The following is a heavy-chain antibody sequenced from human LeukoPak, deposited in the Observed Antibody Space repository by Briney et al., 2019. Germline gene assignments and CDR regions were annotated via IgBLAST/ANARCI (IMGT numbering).Heavy chain of an antibody. D-gene: IGHD5-18*01. J-gene: IGHJ5*02. CDR3: ARSRPLRLTDKLTALFPIVDP. Sequence: ASVKVSCRASGYTFTSYYLHWVRQAPGQGLEWVGIIIPTGGSTSYAQKFQGRVTMTRDTSTSTVHLELSSLRSEDTAVYYCARSRPLRLTDKLTALFPIVDPWGQGTLVTVSS. CDR2: IIPTGGST. CDR1: GYTFTSYY. V-gene: IGHV1-46*01.